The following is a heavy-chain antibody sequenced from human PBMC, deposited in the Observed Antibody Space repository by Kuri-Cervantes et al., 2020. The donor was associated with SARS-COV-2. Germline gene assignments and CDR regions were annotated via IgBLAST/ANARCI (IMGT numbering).Heavy chain of an antibody. CDR3: ARTGDTAIVRYYYYMVV. V-gene: IGHV1-18*01. D-gene: IGHD5-18*01. CDR1: GYTFTSSG. CDR2: IRAYNGNT. Sequence: ASVNVSCKASGYTFTSSGVSWVRQAPGQGLEWMGWIRAYNGNTNYAQKLQGRVTMTTDKSPSTAYMEVRSMRSDDTAVYYCARTGDTAIVRYYYYMVVWGKGTTVTVSS. J-gene: IGHJ6*03.